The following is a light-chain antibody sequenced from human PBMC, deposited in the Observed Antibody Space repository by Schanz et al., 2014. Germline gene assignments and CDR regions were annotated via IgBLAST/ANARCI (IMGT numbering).Light chain of an antibody. CDR3: QSYDRSLNAWV. V-gene: IGLV2-14*02. J-gene: IGLJ3*02. CDR2: DVS. CDR1: SSDVGSYNL. Sequence: QSALTQPASVSGSPGQSITISCTGTSSDVGSYNLVSWYQHHPGKAPKVMIYDVSKRPSGVPDRFSGSKSGNTASLTVSGLQAEDEADYYCQSYDRSLNAWVFGGGTKLTVL.